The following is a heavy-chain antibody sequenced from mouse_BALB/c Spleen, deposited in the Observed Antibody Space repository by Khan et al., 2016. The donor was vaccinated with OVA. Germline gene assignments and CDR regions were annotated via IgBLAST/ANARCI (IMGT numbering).Heavy chain of an antibody. CDR2: ISYSGNT. V-gene: IGHV3-2*02. CDR3: ARVYGGDFDY. D-gene: IGHD1-1*01. J-gene: IGHJ2*01. CDR1: GYSITSDYA. Sequence: EVQLQESGPGLVKPSQSLSLTCTVTGYSITSDYAWNWIRQFPGNKLEWMGFISYSGNTNYNPSLKSRISITRATSKNQCLLQLKSVTAEETATYYCARVYGGDFDYWGQGNNLTVSS.